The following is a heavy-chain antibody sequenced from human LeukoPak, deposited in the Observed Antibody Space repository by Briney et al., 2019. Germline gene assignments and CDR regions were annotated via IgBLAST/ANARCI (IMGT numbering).Heavy chain of an antibody. J-gene: IGHJ4*02. V-gene: IGHV3-48*04. CDR2: ISGSSSLI. Sequence: GGSLRLSCAASGFTFSPYGMNWVRQSPGMGLEWVSYISGSSSLIYYADSVKGRFTISRDNAKNSLYPQMNSLRAEDTVVYYCAREEAAGTVDYWGQGTLVTVSS. CDR1: GFTFSPYG. D-gene: IGHD6-13*01. CDR3: AREEAAGTVDY.